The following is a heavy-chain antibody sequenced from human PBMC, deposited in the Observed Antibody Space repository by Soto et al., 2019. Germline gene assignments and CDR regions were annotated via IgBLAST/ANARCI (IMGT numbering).Heavy chain of an antibody. V-gene: IGHV3-23*01. D-gene: IGHD6-6*01. J-gene: IGHJ4*02. CDR3: AKAPKLGLAARLAYFDY. CDR2: ISGSGGST. Sequence: HPGGSLRLSCAASGFTFSSYAMSWVRQAPGKGLEWVSAISGSGGSTYYADSVKGRFTISRDNSKNTLYLQMNSLRAEDTAVYYCAKAPKLGLAARLAYFDYWGQGTLVTASS. CDR1: GFTFSSYA.